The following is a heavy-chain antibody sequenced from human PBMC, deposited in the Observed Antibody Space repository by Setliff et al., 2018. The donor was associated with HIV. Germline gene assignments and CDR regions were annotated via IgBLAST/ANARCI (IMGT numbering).Heavy chain of an antibody. V-gene: IGHV1-18*01. Sequence: ASVKVSCKASGYTFTSYGISGVRQAPGQGLEWMGWISAYNGNTNYAQKLQGRVTMTTDTSTSTAYMELRSLRSDDTAVDYCAREYYYDSSGYYYYYYMDVWGKGTTVTVSS. CDR3: AREYYYDSSGYYYYYYMDV. CDR1: GYTFTSYG. D-gene: IGHD3-22*01. J-gene: IGHJ6*03. CDR2: ISAYNGNT.